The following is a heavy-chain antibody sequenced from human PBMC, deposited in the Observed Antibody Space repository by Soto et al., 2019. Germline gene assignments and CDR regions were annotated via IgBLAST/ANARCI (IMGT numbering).Heavy chain of an antibody. D-gene: IGHD3-9*01. J-gene: IGHJ6*02. Sequence: GECLKISCKGSGYSFTSYWIGWVRQMPGKGLEWMGIIYPGDSDTRYSPSFQGQVTISADKSISTAYLQWSSLKASDTAMYYFARRCPVLRYFDCHPGMDVWGQGTTVTVSS. CDR2: IYPGDSDT. CDR3: ARRCPVLRYFDCHPGMDV. CDR1: GYSFTSYW. V-gene: IGHV5-51*01.